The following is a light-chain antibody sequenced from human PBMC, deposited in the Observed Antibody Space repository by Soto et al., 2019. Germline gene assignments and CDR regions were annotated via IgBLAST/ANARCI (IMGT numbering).Light chain of an antibody. CDR1: QSVSSSY. V-gene: IGKV3-20*01. Sequence: EIVLTQSPGTLSLSPGERATLSCRASQSVSSSYLAWYQQKPGQAPRLLIYGASSRATGIPDRFSGSGSGTGFTLTISRLEPEDFAVYYCQQYGRSPTWTFGQGTTVDIK. J-gene: IGKJ1*01. CDR3: QQYGRSPTWT. CDR2: GAS.